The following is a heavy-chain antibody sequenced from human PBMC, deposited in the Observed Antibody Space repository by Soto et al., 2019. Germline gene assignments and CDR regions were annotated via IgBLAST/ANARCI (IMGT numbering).Heavy chain of an antibody. CDR2: IYSGGTT. CDR3: ARYGDSSDYRGWFDP. V-gene: IGHV3-66*01. CDR1: GFTVSSNY. J-gene: IGHJ5*02. D-gene: IGHD3-22*01. Sequence: EVQLVESGGGLVQPGGSLRLSCAASGFTVSSNYMSWVRQAPGKGLEWVSVIYSGGTTYYADSVKGRFTISRDNSKNTLYLQMNRLRAEDTAVYYCARYGDSSDYRGWFDPWGQGTLVTVSS.